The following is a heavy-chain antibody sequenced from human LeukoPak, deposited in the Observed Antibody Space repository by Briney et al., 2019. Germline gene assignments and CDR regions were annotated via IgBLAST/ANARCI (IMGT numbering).Heavy chain of an antibody. CDR3: ASYDILTGFDY. CDR1: GGSFSGYY. D-gene: IGHD3-9*01. Sequence: SETLSLTCAVYGGSFSGYYWSWIRKPPGKGLEWIGEINHSGSTNYNPSLKSRVTISVDTSKNQFSLKLSSVTAADTAVYYCASYDILTGFDYWGQGTLVTVSS. V-gene: IGHV4-34*01. CDR2: INHSGST. J-gene: IGHJ4*02.